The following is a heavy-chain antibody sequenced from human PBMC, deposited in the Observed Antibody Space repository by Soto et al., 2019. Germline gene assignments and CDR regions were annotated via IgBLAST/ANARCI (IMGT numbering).Heavy chain of an antibody. J-gene: IGHJ4*02. Sequence: QVQLVQSGAEVKKPGSSVKVSCKASGGTFSSYSINWVRQAPGQGLEWMGEIITIFGTANYAQKFQGRVTITADESTSTAYMELSSLRSEDTAVYYCARDGGRHSGGIDYWGQGTRVTVSS. V-gene: IGHV1-69*01. CDR3: ARDGGRHSGGIDY. D-gene: IGHD1-26*01. CDR1: GGTFSSYS. CDR2: IITIFGTA.